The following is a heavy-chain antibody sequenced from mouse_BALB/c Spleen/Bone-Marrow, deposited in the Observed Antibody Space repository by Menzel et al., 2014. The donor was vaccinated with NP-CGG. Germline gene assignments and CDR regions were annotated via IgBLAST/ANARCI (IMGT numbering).Heavy chain of an antibody. D-gene: IGHD2-3*01. CDR2: ITYSGYT. J-gene: IGHJ3*01. CDR1: GDSITSGY. CDR3: ARSPYDGYYVFAY. V-gene: IGHV3-8*02. Sequence: EVQGVESGPSLVKPSQTLSLTCSVTGDSITSGYWNWIRKFPGNKLEYMGYITYSGYTYYNPSLKSRISFTRDTSKNQFYLQLNSVTTEDTATYYCARSPYDGYYVFAYWGQGTLATVSA.